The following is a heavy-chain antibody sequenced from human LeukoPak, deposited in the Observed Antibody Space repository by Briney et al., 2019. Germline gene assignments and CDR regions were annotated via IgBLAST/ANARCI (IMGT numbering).Heavy chain of an antibody. J-gene: IGHJ4*02. Sequence: SETLSLTCTVSGGSMSTYYWSWIRQPPGKGLERIGYIYYSGSTNYNPSLKSRVTISVDTSKNQFSLKLSSVTAADTAVYYCARGVGSYYSLYYFDYWGQGTLVTVSS. V-gene: IGHV4-59*01. D-gene: IGHD1-26*01. CDR1: GGSMSTYY. CDR2: IYYSGST. CDR3: ARGVGSYYSLYYFDY.